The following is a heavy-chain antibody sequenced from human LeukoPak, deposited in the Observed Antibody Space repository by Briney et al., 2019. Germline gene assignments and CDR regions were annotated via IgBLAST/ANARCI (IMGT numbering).Heavy chain of an antibody. Sequence: ASVKVSCKASGYTFTGYYMHWVRQAPGQGLVWMGWINPNSGGTNYAQKFQGRVTMTRDTSISTAYMELSRLRSDDTAVYYCARVKGSGSYRKYYFDYWGQGTLVTVSS. V-gene: IGHV1-2*02. J-gene: IGHJ4*02. D-gene: IGHD3-10*01. CDR3: ARVKGSGSYRKYYFDY. CDR2: INPNSGGT. CDR1: GYTFTGYY.